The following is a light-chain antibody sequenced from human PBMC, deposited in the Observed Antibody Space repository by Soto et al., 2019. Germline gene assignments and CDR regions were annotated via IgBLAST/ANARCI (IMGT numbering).Light chain of an antibody. J-gene: IGKJ1*01. V-gene: IGKV3-15*01. Sequence: EIVMTQSPATLSVSPGERATLSCRASQSVSSNLAWYQQKPGQAPRLLIYGASTRATGIPARFSGSGSGTDFTPTISSLQSEDFAVYYCQQYNNLWTFGQGTKVKIK. CDR1: QSVSSN. CDR2: GAS. CDR3: QQYNNLWT.